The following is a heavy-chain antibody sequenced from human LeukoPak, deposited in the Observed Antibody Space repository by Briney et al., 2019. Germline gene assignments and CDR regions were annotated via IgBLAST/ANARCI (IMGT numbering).Heavy chain of an antibody. V-gene: IGHV3-30*03. CDR2: ISYDGNNK. CDR1: GFTFSSYS. D-gene: IGHD2-8*01. CDR3: ARFVLPREYDY. Sequence: GGSLRLSCAASGFTFSSYSMNWIRQAPDRGLEWVAVISYDGNNKFYADSVKGRFAISRDDSKSTLYLQMNSLRGEDTAVYYCARFVLPREYDYWGQGTLVTVSS. J-gene: IGHJ4*02.